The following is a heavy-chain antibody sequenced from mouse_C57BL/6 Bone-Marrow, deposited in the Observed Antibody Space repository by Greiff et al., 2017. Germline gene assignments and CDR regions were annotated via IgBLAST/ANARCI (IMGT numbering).Heavy chain of an antibody. J-gene: IGHJ2*01. CDR1: GYTFTSYW. CDR3: AKAFSYF. V-gene: IGHV1-59*01. Sequence: QVQLQQPGAELVRPGTSVKLSCKASGYTFTSYWMHWVKQRPGQGLEWIGVIDPYYSYTSYNQKFKGKATLTVDPSSSTAYMQLSSLTSEDSAVYYFAKAFSYFWGKGTTLTVCS. D-gene: IGHD6-1*01. CDR2: IDPYYSYT.